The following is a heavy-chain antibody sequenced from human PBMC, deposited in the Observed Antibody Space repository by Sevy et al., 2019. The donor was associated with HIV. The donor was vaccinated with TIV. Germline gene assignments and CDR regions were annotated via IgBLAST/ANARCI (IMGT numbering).Heavy chain of an antibody. J-gene: IGHJ6*03. CDR3: ARGTPVTMVRGVGYDYYYYMDV. V-gene: IGHV4-34*01. D-gene: IGHD3-10*01. CDR2: INHSGST. Sequence: TENLSLTCAVYGGSFSGYYWSCIRQPPGKGLEWIGEINHSGSTNYNPSLKSRVTISVDTSKNQFSLKLNSVTAADTAVYYSARGTPVTMVRGVGYDYYYYMDVWGKGTTVFVSS. CDR1: GGSFSGYY.